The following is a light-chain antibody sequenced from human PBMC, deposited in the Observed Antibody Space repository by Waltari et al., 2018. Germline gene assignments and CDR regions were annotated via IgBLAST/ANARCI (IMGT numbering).Light chain of an antibody. J-gene: IGLJ1*01. V-gene: IGLV3-16*01. Sequence: SYELTQPPSVSVSLGQMARITCSGEALPKKYAYWYQQKPGQAPLLVIYKDSERPSGIPERFSGSSSGTIVTLTISGVQAEDEADYYCLSADSSGTYVFGTGTKVTVL. CDR2: KDS. CDR1: ALPKKY. CDR3: LSADSSGTYV.